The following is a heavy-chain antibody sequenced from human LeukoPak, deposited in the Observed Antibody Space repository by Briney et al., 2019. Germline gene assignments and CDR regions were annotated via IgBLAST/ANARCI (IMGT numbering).Heavy chain of an antibody. Sequence: GGSLRLSCAASGFTFSSYAMSWVRQAPGKGLEWVSAISGSGGSTYYAGSVKGRFTISRDNSKNTLYLQMNSLRAEDTAVYYCAKQPVTTIRGNWFDPWGQGTLVTVSS. CDR1: GFTFSSYA. J-gene: IGHJ5*02. V-gene: IGHV3-23*01. CDR2: ISGSGGST. CDR3: AKQPVTTIRGNWFDP. D-gene: IGHD4-11*01.